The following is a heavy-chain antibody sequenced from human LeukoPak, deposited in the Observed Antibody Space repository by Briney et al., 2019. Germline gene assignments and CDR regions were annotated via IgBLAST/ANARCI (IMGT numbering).Heavy chain of an antibody. Sequence: GGSLRLSCAASGFSLSTSWMLWVRQTPGKGLVWLSRISPDGSSTSYAGSVKGRFTVSRDIARNTVTLQMNSLRAEDSAVYYCARLQGITPQPMTEGFDIWGQGTMVTVSS. V-gene: IGHV3-74*01. J-gene: IGHJ3*02. CDR1: GFSLSTSW. CDR3: ARLQGITPQPMTEGFDI. D-gene: IGHD3-16*01. CDR2: ISPDGSST.